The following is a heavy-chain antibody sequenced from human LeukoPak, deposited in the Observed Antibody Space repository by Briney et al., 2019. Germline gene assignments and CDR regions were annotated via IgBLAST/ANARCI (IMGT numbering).Heavy chain of an antibody. V-gene: IGHV3-21*01. J-gene: IGHJ4*02. CDR3: ARDQADTAMVPPYFDY. CDR2: ISSSSSYI. CDR1: GFTFSSYS. Sequence: GGSLRLSCAASGFTFSSYSMNWVRQAPGKGLEWVSSISSSSSYIYYADSVKGRFTISRDNAKNPLYLQMNSLRAEDTAVYYCARDQADTAMVPPYFDYWGQGTLVTVSS. D-gene: IGHD5-18*01.